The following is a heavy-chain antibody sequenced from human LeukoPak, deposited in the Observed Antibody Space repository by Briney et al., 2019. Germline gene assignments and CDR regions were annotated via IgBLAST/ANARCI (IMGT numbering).Heavy chain of an antibody. CDR2: IYYSGST. J-gene: IGHJ4*02. Sequence: PSETLSLTCTVSGGSINSYYWSWIRQPPGKGLEWIGYIYYSGSTNYNPSLKSRVTISVDTSKNQFSLKLSSVTAADTAVYYCARGPGYGDFDYWGQGTLVTVSS. V-gene: IGHV4-59*01. CDR3: ARGPGYGDFDY. D-gene: IGHD4-17*01. CDR1: GGSINSYY.